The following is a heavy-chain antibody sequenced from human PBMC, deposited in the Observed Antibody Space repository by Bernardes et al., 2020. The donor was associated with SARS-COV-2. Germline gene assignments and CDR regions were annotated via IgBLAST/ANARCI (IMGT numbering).Heavy chain of an antibody. D-gene: IGHD5-12*01. CDR2: IYHSGST. J-gene: IGHJ2*01. CDR1: GGSISSGGYS. Sequence: SETLSLTCAVSGGSISSGGYSWSWIRQPPGKGLEWIGYIYHSGSTYYNPSLKSRVTISVDRSKNQFSLKLSSVTAADTAVYYCARGPGSERWLNRYFDLWGRGTLVTVSS. V-gene: IGHV4-30-2*01. CDR3: ARGPGSERWLNRYFDL.